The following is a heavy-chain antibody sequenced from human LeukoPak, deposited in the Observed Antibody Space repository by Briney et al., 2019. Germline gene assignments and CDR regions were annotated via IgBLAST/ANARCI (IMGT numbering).Heavy chain of an antibody. CDR1: GFSLNTRGVG. CDR3: AHRKNYYDSSVFDN. V-gene: IGHV2-5*02. J-gene: IGHJ4*02. CDR2: IYWDDDR. D-gene: IGHD3-22*01. Sequence: SGPTLVNPTQTLTLTCTSSGFSLNTRGVGVGWIRQPPGRALEWLALIYWDDDRRYSPSLKSRLTITKDTSKNQVVLTMTNMDRVDSPTYFCAHRKNYYDSSVFDNWGQGTLVTVSS.